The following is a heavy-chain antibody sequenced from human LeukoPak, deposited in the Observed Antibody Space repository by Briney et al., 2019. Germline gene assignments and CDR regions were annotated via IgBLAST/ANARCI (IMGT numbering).Heavy chain of an antibody. CDR3: ARDQQGEDIVVVPASENWFDP. CDR2: ISAYNGNT. Sequence: ASVKVSCKASGYTFTSYGISWVRQAPGQGLEWMGWISAYNGNTNYAQKLQGRVTMTTDTSTSTAYMERRSLRSDDTAVYYCARDQQGEDIVVVPASENWFDPWGQGTLVTVSS. D-gene: IGHD2-2*01. J-gene: IGHJ5*02. V-gene: IGHV1-18*01. CDR1: GYTFTSYG.